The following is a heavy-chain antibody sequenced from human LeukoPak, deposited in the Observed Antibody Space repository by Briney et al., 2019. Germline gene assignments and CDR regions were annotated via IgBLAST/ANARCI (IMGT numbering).Heavy chain of an antibody. J-gene: IGHJ5*02. Sequence: GGSLRLSCAASGFTFSSFWMSWVRQAPGKGLEWVANIKEDESEKYYVDSAKGRFTISRDNAKNSLYLQMNSLRAEDTAVYYCARDSRVYYDSSSRWFDPWGQGALVTVSS. D-gene: IGHD3-22*01. CDR3: ARDSRVYYDSSSRWFDP. CDR1: GFTFSSFW. V-gene: IGHV3-7*01. CDR2: IKEDESEK.